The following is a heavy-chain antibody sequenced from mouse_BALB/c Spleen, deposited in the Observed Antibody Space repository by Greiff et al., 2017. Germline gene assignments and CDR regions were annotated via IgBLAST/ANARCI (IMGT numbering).Heavy chain of an antibody. CDR1: GFSLTSYG. CDR3: ARYYYGSSKYYFDD. Sequence: VQLVESGPGLVAPSQSLSITCTVSGFSLTSYGVHWVRQPPGKGLEWLGVIWAGGSTNYNSALMSRLSISKDNSKSQVFLKMNSLQTDDTAMYYCARYYYGSSKYYFDDWGQGTTLTVSS. J-gene: IGHJ2*01. V-gene: IGHV2-9*02. D-gene: IGHD1-1*01. CDR2: IWAGGST.